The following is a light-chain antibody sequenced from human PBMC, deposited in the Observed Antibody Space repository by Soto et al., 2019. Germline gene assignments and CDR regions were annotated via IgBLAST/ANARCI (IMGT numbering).Light chain of an antibody. CDR2: GAS. CDR1: QSVSNN. Sequence: EIVMTQSPATLSVSPGERATLSCRASQSVSNNLDWYQKKPGQAPRLLIYGASTRATGIPASFSGSGSGTEFTLTISSLQSEDFAVYYCQQYNNWWTFGQGTRVEI. J-gene: IGKJ1*01. V-gene: IGKV3-15*01. CDR3: QQYNNWWT.